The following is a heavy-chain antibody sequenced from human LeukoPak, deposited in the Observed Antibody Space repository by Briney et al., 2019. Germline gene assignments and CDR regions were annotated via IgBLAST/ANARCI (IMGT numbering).Heavy chain of an antibody. Sequence: PSETLPLTCAVYGGSFSGYYWSWIRQPPGKGLEWIGEINHSGSTNYNPSLKSRVTISVDTSKNQFSLKLSSVTAADTAVYYCARDCSSTSCYRYFDYWGQGTLVTVSS. V-gene: IGHV4-34*01. CDR1: GGSFSGYY. CDR2: INHSGST. D-gene: IGHD2-2*01. CDR3: ARDCSSTSCYRYFDY. J-gene: IGHJ4*02.